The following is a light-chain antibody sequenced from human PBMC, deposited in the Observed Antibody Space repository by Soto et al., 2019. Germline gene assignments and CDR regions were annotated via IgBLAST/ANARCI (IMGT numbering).Light chain of an antibody. V-gene: IGKV3-20*01. J-gene: IGKJ1*01. CDR3: KRYGSQPWS. Sequence: EIVLTQSPGTLSLSPGERATLSCRASQSVSSSYLAWYQQKPGQAPRFLIYGASSRATGIPDRFSGSGSGTDFTLTTSRLGPEDFPGYYGKRYGSQPWSFGQGTRWKSN. CDR1: QSVSSSY. CDR2: GAS.